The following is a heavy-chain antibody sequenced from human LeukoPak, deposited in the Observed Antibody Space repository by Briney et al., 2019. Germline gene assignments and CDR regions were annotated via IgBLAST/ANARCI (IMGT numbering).Heavy chain of an antibody. V-gene: IGHV4-59*01. J-gene: IGHJ4*02. Sequence: SETLSLTCTVSGGSISSYYWSWIRQPPGKGLEWIGYIYYSGSSNYNPSLKSRVTISVDTSKNQFSLQLSSVTAADTAVYYCATGGYSYGSTYDYWGQGTLVTVSS. CDR1: GGSISSYY. CDR2: IYYSGSS. CDR3: ATGGYSYGSTYDY. D-gene: IGHD5-12*01.